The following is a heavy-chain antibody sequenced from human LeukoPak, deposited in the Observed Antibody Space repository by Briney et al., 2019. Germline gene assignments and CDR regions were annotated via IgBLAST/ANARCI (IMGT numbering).Heavy chain of an antibody. V-gene: IGHV3-53*01. CDR3: ARDGSYDSSGYYYRVDY. CDR1: GFTVSSNY. D-gene: IGHD3-22*01. CDR2: IYSGGST. J-gene: IGHJ4*02. Sequence: GGSLRLSCAASGFTVSSNYMSWVRQAPGKGLEWVSVIYSGGSTYYADSVKGRFTISRDNSKNTLYLQMNSLRAEDTAVYYCARDGSYDSSGYYYRVDYWGQGTLVTVS.